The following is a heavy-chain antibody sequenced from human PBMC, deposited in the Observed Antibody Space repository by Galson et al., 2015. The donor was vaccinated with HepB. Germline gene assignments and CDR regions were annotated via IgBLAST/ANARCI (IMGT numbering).Heavy chain of an antibody. CDR2: IWYDGDPT. CDR1: GFIFSSYV. V-gene: IGHV3-33*01. CDR3: ARDNLQVVDC. J-gene: IGHJ4*02. D-gene: IGHD4-11*01. Sequence: SLRLSCAASGFIFSSYVMHWVRQAPGQGLEWVATIWYDGDPTYYVDAVKGRFTISRDNSKSTVDLEMNSLTAEDTAMYYCARDNLQVVDCWGQGTVVTVSS.